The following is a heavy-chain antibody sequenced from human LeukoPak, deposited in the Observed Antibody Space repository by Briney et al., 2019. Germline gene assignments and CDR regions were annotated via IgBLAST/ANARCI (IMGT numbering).Heavy chain of an antibody. V-gene: IGHV1-69*05. Sequence: GASVKVSCKASGGTFSNHGISWVRQAPGQGLEWMGGIIPIFGTADYAQKSQGRVTVTTDESTSTAYMELSSLRSEDMAVYYCARDVGSSGWFDPWGQGTLVTVSS. CDR3: ARDVGSSGWFDP. D-gene: IGHD3-10*01. J-gene: IGHJ5*02. CDR1: GGTFSNHG. CDR2: IIPIFGTA.